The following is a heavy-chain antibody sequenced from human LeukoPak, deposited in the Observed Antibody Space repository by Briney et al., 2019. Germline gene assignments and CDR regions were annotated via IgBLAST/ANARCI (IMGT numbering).Heavy chain of an antibody. D-gene: IGHD2-21*02. CDR2: INGDATNT. V-gene: IGHV3-23*01. J-gene: IGHJ4*02. CDR1: GFTFSSYS. Sequence: PGGSLRLSCAASGFTFSSYSMNWVRQAPGKGLEWVSAINGDATNTKYAGSVRGRFTISRDNSKDTMYLQINSMRAEYSALYYCARPGPTAAPYYFDSWGQGALVTVSS. CDR3: ARPGPTAAPYYFDS.